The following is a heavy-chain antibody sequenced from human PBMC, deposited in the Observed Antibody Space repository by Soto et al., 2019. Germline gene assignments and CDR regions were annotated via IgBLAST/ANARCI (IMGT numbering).Heavy chain of an antibody. CDR3: ERETVAGTKGFDY. V-gene: IGHV1-18*01. J-gene: IGHJ4*02. CDR1: GYTVTSYG. CDR2: ISAYNGNT. Sequence: QVQLVQSGAEVKKAVSSVKVSCKASGYTVTSYGITWVRQAPGQGRECVGWISAYNGNTNHAQKLQGRVTMTTDASKSTASMELRSLSSDDTAVYFCERETVAGTKGFDYWCQGALVTDSS. D-gene: IGHD6-19*01.